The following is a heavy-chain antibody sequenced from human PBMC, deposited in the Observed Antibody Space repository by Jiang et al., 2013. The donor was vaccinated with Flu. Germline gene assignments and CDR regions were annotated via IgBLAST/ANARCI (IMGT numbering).Heavy chain of an antibody. D-gene: IGHD3-22*01. J-gene: IGHJ4*02. CDR1: GFSLSTSGVG. CDR2: IYWNDDK. CDR3: AHSFFDGSLYYYDSSGYYGTYGAFDY. V-gene: IGHV2-5*01. Sequence: KPTQTLTLTCTFSGFSLSTSGVGVGWIRQPPGKALEWLALIYWNDDKRYSPSLKSRLTITKDTSKNQVVLTMTNMDPVDTATYYCAHSFFDGSLYYYDSSGYYGTYGAFDYWGQGTLVTVSS.